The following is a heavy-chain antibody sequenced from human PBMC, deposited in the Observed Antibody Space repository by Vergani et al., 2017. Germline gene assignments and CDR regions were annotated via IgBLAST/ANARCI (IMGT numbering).Heavy chain of an antibody. CDR1: GFSLSNAR. V-gene: IGHV3-15*01. CDR2: IKSKTDGGTT. J-gene: IGHJ4*02. CDR3: TTEALLWFGELFY. Sequence: ESGPVLVKPTETLTLTCTVSGFSLSNARMGVSWVRQAPGKGLEWVGRIKSKTDGGTTDYAAPVKGRFTISRDDSKNTLYLQMNSLKTEDTAVYYCTTEALLWFGELFYWGQGTLVTVSS. D-gene: IGHD3-10*01.